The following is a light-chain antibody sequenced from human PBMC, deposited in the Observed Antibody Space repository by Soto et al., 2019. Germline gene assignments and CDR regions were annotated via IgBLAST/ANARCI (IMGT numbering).Light chain of an antibody. Sequence: EIVMTQSPATLSVSPGERAILSCRASQSVGSNLAWYQQKPGQAPRLLIYGASTRATGIPARFSGSESGTEFSLIISSLQSEDFAVYYCQQYNNWPPITFGGGTKVEIK. CDR1: QSVGSN. V-gene: IGKV3-15*01. CDR3: QQYNNWPPIT. J-gene: IGKJ4*01. CDR2: GAS.